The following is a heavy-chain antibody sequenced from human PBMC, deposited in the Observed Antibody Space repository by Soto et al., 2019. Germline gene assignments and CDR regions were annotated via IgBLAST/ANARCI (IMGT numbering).Heavy chain of an antibody. CDR1: GGSISSSNW. D-gene: IGHD6-13*01. Sequence: PSETLSLTCAVSGGSISSSNWWSWVRQPPGKGLEWIGEIYHSGSTNYNPSLKSRVTISVDKSKNQFSLKLSSVTAADTAVYYCARRGRFAAAGTGYGMDVWVQGTTVTVSS. V-gene: IGHV4-4*02. J-gene: IGHJ6*02. CDR2: IYHSGST. CDR3: ARRGRFAAAGTGYGMDV.